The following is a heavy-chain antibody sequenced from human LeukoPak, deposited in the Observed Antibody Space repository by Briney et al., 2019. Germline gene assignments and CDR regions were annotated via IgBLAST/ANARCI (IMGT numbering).Heavy chain of an antibody. J-gene: IGHJ4*02. CDR2: ISSSSSYI. V-gene: IGHV3-21*01. CDR3: ARESPVPYYFDY. D-gene: IGHD2-2*01. CDR1: GFTFSSYS. Sequence: PGGSLRLSCAASGFTFSSYSMNWVRQAPGKGLEWVSSISSSSSYIYYADSVKGRFTISRDNAKNSLYLQMNSLRAEDTAVCYCARESPVPYYFDYWGQGTLVTVSS.